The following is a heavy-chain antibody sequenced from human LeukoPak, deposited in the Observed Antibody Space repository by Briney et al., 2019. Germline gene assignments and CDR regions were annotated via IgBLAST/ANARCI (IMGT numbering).Heavy chain of an antibody. CDR1: GFTFSSYA. Sequence: GGSLRLSCAASGFTFSSYAMSWVRQAPGKGLEWVSAFSGSGGSTYYADSVKGRFTISRDNAKNSLYLQMNSLRAEDTAVYYCARDRYGVAAGGNWFDPWGQGTLVTVAS. J-gene: IGHJ5*02. CDR2: FSGSGGST. D-gene: IGHD6-13*01. CDR3: ARDRYGVAAGGNWFDP. V-gene: IGHV3-23*01.